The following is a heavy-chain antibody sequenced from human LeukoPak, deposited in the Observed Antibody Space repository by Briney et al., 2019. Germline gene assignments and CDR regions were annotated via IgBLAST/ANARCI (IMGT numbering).Heavy chain of an antibody. CDR2: IYYSGST. V-gene: IGHV4-39*07. Sequence: SETLSLICTVSGGSISSNSYYWGWIRQPPGKGLEWIGSIYYSGSTYYNPSLKSRVTISVDTSKNQFSLKLSSVTAADTAVYYCARVEWLVHYAFDIWGQGTMVTVSS. D-gene: IGHD6-19*01. CDR1: GGSISSNSYY. J-gene: IGHJ3*02. CDR3: ARVEWLVHYAFDI.